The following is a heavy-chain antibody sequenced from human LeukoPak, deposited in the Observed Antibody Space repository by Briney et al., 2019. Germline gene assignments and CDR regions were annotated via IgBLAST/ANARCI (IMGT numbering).Heavy chain of an antibody. CDR2: INPNSGGT. Sequence: GASVKVSRKASGYTFTGYYMHWVRQAPGQGLEWMGRINPNSGGTNYAQKFQGRVTMTRDTSISTAYMELSRLRSDDTAVYYCARRAPGLLGFDYWGQGTLVTVSS. V-gene: IGHV1-2*06. CDR3: ARRAPGLLGFDY. CDR1: GYTFTGYY. J-gene: IGHJ4*02. D-gene: IGHD2-15*01.